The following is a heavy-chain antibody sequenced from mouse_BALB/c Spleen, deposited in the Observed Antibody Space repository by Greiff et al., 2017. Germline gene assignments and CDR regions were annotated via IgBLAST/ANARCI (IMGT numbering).Heavy chain of an antibody. D-gene: IGHD2-4*01. V-gene: IGHV1-69*02. Sequence: QVQLKQPGAELVKPGASVKLSCKASGYTFTSYWMHWVKQRPGQGLEWIGEIDPSDSYTNYNQKFKGKATLTVDKSSSTAYMQLSSLTSEDSAVYYCARRLYYDYDVRAYWGQGTLVTVSA. J-gene: IGHJ3*01. CDR2: IDPSDSYT. CDR3: ARRLYYDYDVRAY. CDR1: GYTFTSYW.